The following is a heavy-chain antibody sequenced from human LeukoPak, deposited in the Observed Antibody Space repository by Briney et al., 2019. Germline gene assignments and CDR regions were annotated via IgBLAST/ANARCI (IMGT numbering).Heavy chain of an antibody. CDR3: ARDKGEGFWSGSYDY. CDR2: IYTSVST. D-gene: IGHD3-3*01. J-gene: IGHJ4*02. Sequence: SETLSLTCTVSGGSISSGSYYWSWIRQSAGKGLEWIGRIYTSVSTNYNPSLKSRVTISVDTSKNQFSLKLSSVTAADTAVYYCARDKGEGFWSGSYDYWGQGTLVTVSS. CDR1: GGSISSGSYY. V-gene: IGHV4-61*02.